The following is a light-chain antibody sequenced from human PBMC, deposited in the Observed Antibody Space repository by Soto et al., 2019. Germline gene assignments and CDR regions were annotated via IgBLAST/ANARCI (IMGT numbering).Light chain of an antibody. J-gene: IGKJ1*01. CDR3: QQYNPYSGT. Sequence: EIVLTQSPGTLSLSPGKRATLSCRASQSISSSYLAWYQQRPGQAPRLLIYGASSRATGIPDRFSGSGSGTEFTLTISSLQPDDFATYYCQQYNPYSGTFGQGTKVDIK. CDR1: QSISSSY. CDR2: GAS. V-gene: IGKV3-20*01.